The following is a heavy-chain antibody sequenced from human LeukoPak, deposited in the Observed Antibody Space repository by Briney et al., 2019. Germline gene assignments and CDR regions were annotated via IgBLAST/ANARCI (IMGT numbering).Heavy chain of an antibody. J-gene: IGHJ4*02. CDR2: ISNDGSNK. Sequence: PGRSLRLSCAASGFTFSSYGMHWVRQAPGKGLEWVAVISNDGSNKHYGDSVKGRFTISRDNSKNTLYLQMDSLRGEDTAVYYCARARRGSFDYWGQGTLVTVSS. CDR1: GFTFSSYG. V-gene: IGHV3-30*03. CDR3: ARARRGSFDY. D-gene: IGHD3-16*01.